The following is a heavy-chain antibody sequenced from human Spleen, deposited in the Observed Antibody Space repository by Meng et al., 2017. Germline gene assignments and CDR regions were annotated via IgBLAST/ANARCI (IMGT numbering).Heavy chain of an antibody. CDR3: VRSSGWVKTGFDP. Sequence: QPQLQESGPGLVKPSAALSLTCSVSGGSISTSGYYWGWIRQPPGKGLEWIGSIGHSGFTYYTPSLKRRVTVSIDTSRNQFSLWLTSVTAADTAVYYCVRSSGWVKTGFDPWGQGTLVTVSS. J-gene: IGHJ5*02. D-gene: IGHD6-19*01. CDR2: IGHSGFT. CDR1: GGSISTSGYY. V-gene: IGHV4-39*01.